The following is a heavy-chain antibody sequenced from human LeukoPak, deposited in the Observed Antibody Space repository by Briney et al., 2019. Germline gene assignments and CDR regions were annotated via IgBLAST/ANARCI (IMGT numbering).Heavy chain of an antibody. V-gene: IGHV4-39*01. CDR3: ARLGAVGRGVVPAAMRPSGDY. CDR1: GGSISSSSYY. J-gene: IGHJ4*02. Sequence: SETLSLTCTVSGGSISSSSYYWDWIRQPPGKGLEWIGSIYYSGSTYYNPSLKSRVTISVDTSKNQFSLKLSSVTAADTAVYYCARLGAVGRGVVPAAMRPSGDYWGQGTLVTVSS. CDR2: IYYSGST. D-gene: IGHD2-2*01.